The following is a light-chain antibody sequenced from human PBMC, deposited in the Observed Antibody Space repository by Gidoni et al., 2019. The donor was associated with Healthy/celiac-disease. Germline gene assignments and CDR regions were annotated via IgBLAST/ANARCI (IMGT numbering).Light chain of an antibody. Sequence: LSVSPGERATLSCRASQSVSSNLAWYQQKPGQAPRLLIYGASTRATGIPARFSGSGSGTEFTLTISSLQSEDFAVYYCQQYNNWPPWTFGQGTKVEI. V-gene: IGKV3-15*01. CDR1: QSVSSN. J-gene: IGKJ1*01. CDR2: GAS. CDR3: QQYNNWPPWT.